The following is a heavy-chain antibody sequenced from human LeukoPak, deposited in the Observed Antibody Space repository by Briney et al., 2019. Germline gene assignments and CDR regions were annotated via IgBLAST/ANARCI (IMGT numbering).Heavy chain of an antibody. CDR1: GFTVSSNY. D-gene: IGHD6-13*01. J-gene: IGHJ4*02. CDR2: IYSGGSS. CDR3: ARQGIAAPPY. Sequence: GGSLRLSCAASGFTVSSNYMSWVRQAPGKGLEWVSVIYSGGSSYYADSVKGRFTISRDNSKNTVYLQMNSLRVEDTAVYYCARQGIAAPPYWGQGTLVTVSS. V-gene: IGHV3-66*04.